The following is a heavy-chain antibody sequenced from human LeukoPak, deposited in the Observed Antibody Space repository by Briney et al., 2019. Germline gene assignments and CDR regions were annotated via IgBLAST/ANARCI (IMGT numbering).Heavy chain of an antibody. CDR2: FDPEDGET. CDR3: AADSTMIVVNRVAFDI. J-gene: IGHJ3*02. CDR1: GYTLTELS. Sequence: ASVKVSCKVSGYTLTELSMHWVRQAPGKGLEWMGGFDPEDGETIYAQKFQGRVTITRDMSTSTAYMELSSLRSEDTAVYYCAADSTMIVVNRVAFDIWGQGTMVTVSS. D-gene: IGHD3-22*01. V-gene: IGHV1-24*01.